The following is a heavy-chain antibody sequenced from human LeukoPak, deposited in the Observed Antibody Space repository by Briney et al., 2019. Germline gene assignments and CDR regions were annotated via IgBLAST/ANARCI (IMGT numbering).Heavy chain of an antibody. CDR3: ARQVIRYSSSWYWDY. V-gene: IGHV4-59*08. D-gene: IGHD6-13*01. CDR1: GGSISSYY. J-gene: IGHJ4*02. Sequence: PSETLSLTCTVSGGSISSYYWSWIRQPPGKGLEWIGYIYYSGSTNYNPSLKSRVTISVDTSKNQFSLKLSSMTAADTAVYYCARQVIRYSSSWYWDYWGQGTLVTVSS. CDR2: IYYSGST.